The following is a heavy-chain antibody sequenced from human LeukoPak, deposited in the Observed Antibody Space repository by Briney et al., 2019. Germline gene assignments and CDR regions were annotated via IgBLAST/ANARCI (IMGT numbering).Heavy chain of an antibody. Sequence: PSETLSLTCTVSGGSISSGGYYWSWIRQPPGKGLEWIGYIYHSGSTYYNPSLKSRVTISVDRSKNQFSLKLSSVTAADTAVYYCARDFIAARSDAFDIWGQGTMVTVSS. CDR3: ARDFIAARSDAFDI. V-gene: IGHV4-30-2*01. D-gene: IGHD6-6*01. J-gene: IGHJ3*02. CDR2: IYHSGST. CDR1: GGSISSGGYY.